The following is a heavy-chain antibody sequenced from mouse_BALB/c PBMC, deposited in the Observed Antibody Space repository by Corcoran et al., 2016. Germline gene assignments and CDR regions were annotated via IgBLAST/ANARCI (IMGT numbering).Heavy chain of an antibody. Sequence: DVQLQESGPGLVKPSQSLSLTCSVTGYSITSGYYWNWIRQFPGNKLEWMGYISYDGSNNYNPSLKNRISITRDTSKNQFFLKLNSVTTEDTATYYWARDFTFWGQGTLVTVSA. V-gene: IGHV3-6*02. CDR3: ARDFTF. J-gene: IGHJ3*01. CDR2: ISYDGSN. CDR1: GYSITSGYY.